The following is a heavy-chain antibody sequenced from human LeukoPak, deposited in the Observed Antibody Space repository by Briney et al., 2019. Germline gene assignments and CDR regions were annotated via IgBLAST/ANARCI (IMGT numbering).Heavy chain of an antibody. CDR1: GGTFSSYA. Sequence: ASVKVSCKASGGTFSSYAISWVRQAPGQGLEWMGGISPIFGTANYAHKFQGRVTITTDESTSTAYMELSSLRSEATAVYYCARGRCSSTSSYHQSTAFDIGGQGTMVTVSS. CDR2: ISPIFGTA. J-gene: IGHJ3*02. D-gene: IGHD2-2*01. CDR3: ARGRCSSTSSYHQSTAFDI. V-gene: IGHV1-69*05.